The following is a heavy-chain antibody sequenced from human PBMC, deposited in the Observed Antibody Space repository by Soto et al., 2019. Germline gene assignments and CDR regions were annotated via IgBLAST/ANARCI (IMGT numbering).Heavy chain of an antibody. CDR1: GYTFTSYA. D-gene: IGHD2-2*03. Sequence: QVQLVQSGAEVKKPGASVKVSCKASGYTFTSYAMHWVRQAPGQRLEWMGWINAGNGNTKYSQKFQGRVTITRDTSASTAYMELSSLRSEDTAVYYCAREWGGYCSSTSCHWFDPWGQGTLVTVSS. CDR3: AREWGGYCSSTSCHWFDP. J-gene: IGHJ5*02. CDR2: INAGNGNT. V-gene: IGHV1-3*01.